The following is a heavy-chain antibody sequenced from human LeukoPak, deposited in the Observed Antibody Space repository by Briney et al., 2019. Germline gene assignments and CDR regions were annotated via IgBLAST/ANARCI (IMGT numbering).Heavy chain of an antibody. CDR1: GYTFTSYG. Sequence: ASVKVCCKASGYTFTSYGISWVRQAPGQGLEWMGWISTYNGYTNYAQKLQGRVTMTTDTSTSTAYMELRSLRSDDTAVYFCARDMWQKFDWFDPWGQGTLVTVSS. CDR2: ISTYNGYT. CDR3: ARDMWQKFDWFDP. J-gene: IGHJ5*02. V-gene: IGHV1-18*01. D-gene: IGHD2-21*01.